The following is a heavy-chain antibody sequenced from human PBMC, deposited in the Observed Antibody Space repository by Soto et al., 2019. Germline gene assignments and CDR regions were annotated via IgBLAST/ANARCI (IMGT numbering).Heavy chain of an antibody. V-gene: IGHV3-30*18. CDR1: GFTFSTYG. J-gene: IGHJ4*02. CDR3: AKDGWLQLSPPRD. D-gene: IGHD5-12*01. CDR2: ISSDGSNK. Sequence: QVQLVESGGGVVQPGRSLRLSCAASGFTFSTYGMQWVRQAPSKGLEWVAVISSDGSNKYYADSVKGRFTISRDNSKNTLYLQMNILRAEHTAVYYCAKDGWLQLSPPRDWGQGTLVTVSS.